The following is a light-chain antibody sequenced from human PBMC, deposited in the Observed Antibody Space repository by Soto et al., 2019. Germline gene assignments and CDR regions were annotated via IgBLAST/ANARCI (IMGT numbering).Light chain of an antibody. V-gene: IGKV1-39*01. Sequence: DIQMTQSPSSLSASVGDRVTITCRASQSIGNSGNWYQQKPGKAPKLLISAASRLQSGVPSRFIGSGSGTDFTLTITTLQSGDFASYYCHQGYSTPADTFGQGTKLEIK. J-gene: IGKJ2*01. CDR3: HQGYSTPADT. CDR1: QSIGNS. CDR2: AAS.